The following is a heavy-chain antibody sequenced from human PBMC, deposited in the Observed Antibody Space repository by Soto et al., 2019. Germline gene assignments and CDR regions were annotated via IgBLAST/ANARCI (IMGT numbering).Heavy chain of an antibody. CDR2: IYDNANT. CDR1: GGSVRSGGYF. D-gene: IGHD4-17*01. J-gene: IGHJ4*02. Sequence: QVQLQESGPGLVKSSETLSLTCSVSGGSVRSGGYFWTWIRQPPGKGLEYSGYIYDNANTDYSPSLRSRVTISADPSKTQLSRKLSSVTAAATAVYYCARGGYGGLSLDFWGQGTLLTVSS. V-gene: IGHV4-61*08. CDR3: ARGGYGGLSLDF.